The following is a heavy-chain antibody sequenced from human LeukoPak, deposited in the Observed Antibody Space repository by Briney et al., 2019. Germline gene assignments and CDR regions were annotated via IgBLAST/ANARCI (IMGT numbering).Heavy chain of an antibody. D-gene: IGHD6-19*01. CDR2: ISGSGGST. V-gene: IGHV3-23*01. CDR3: AKDLGSSGTASYFDY. Sequence: PGGSLRLSCAASGFTFSSYAMSWVRQAPGKGLECVSAISGSGGSTYYADSVKGRFTISRDNSTNTLSLQMNSLRAEDTAVYYCAKDLGSSGTASYFDYWGQGTLVTVSS. CDR1: GFTFSSYA. J-gene: IGHJ4*02.